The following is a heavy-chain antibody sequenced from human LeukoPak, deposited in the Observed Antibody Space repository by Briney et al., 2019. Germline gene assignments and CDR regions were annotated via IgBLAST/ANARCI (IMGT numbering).Heavy chain of an antibody. Sequence: GGSLRLSCAASGFTFDNYGMHWVRQAPGKVLEWVSGINWNGGSRNYADSVKGRFTISRVNAKNSLYLQMNSLRAEDTALYYCARVPPDVYGDYYYFDYWGQGTLVTVSS. D-gene: IGHD4-17*01. CDR3: ARVPPDVYGDYYYFDY. CDR1: GFTFDNYG. J-gene: IGHJ4*02. CDR2: INWNGGSR. V-gene: IGHV3-20*04.